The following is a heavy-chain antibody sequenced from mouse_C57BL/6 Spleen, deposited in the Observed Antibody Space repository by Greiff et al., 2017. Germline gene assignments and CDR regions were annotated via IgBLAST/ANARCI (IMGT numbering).Heavy chain of an antibody. CDR2: KSYDGSN. CDR3: ADLGLDF. D-gene: IGHD4-1*01. Sequence: EVQLQQSGPGLVKPSQSLSLTCSVTGYSITSGYYWNWIRQFPGNKLEWLGYKSYDGSNNSNPSLKNRISITRDTSKNQFFLTLNSVTTEDTATYYCADLGLDFWGQGPTLTVAS. V-gene: IGHV3-6*01. CDR1: GYSITSGYY. J-gene: IGHJ2*01.